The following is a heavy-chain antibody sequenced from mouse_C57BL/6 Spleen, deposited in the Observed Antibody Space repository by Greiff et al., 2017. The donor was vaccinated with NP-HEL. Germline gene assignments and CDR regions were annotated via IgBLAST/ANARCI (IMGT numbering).Heavy chain of an antibody. Sequence: VKLMESGPGLVAPSQSLSITCTVSGFSLTSYAISWVRQPPGKGLEWLGVIWTGGGTNYNSALKSRLSISKDNSKSQVFLKMNSLQTDDTARYYCARKYYDYEDWYFDVWGTGTTVTVSS. CDR2: IWTGGGT. CDR3: ARKYYDYEDWYFDV. D-gene: IGHD2-4*01. CDR1: GFSLTSYA. V-gene: IGHV2-9-1*01. J-gene: IGHJ1*03.